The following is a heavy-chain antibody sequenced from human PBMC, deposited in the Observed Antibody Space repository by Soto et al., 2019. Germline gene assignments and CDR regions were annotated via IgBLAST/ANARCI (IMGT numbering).Heavy chain of an antibody. V-gene: IGHV3-33*06. CDR2: IWYDGYDK. D-gene: IGHD3-10*01. CDR1: GFTFSSYG. J-gene: IGHJ4*02. CDR3: AKNGGGVVRGVMVY. Sequence: QVQLVESGGGVVQPGTSLRLSCAASGFTFSSYGMHWVRQAPGKGLEWVAVIWYDGYDKYYADSVKGRFSISRDNSKNTLYLQMNSLRAEDTAVYYCAKNGGGVVRGVMVYWGQVTLVTVSS.